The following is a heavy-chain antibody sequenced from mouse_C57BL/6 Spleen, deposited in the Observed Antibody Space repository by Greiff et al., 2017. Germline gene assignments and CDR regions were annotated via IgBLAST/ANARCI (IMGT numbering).Heavy chain of an antibody. D-gene: IGHD1-1*01. CDR1: GFTFRSYT. J-gene: IGHJ1*03. Sequence: EVKVEESGGGLVKPGGSLKLSCAASGFTFRSYTMSWVRQTPEKRLEWVATISGGGGNTYYPDSVKGRFTISSDNAKNTVYLQMSSLRSEDTALYYCATQDLQFITTVVSTNFDVWGTGTTVTVSS. CDR3: ATQDLQFITTVVSTNFDV. CDR2: ISGGGGNT. V-gene: IGHV5-9*01.